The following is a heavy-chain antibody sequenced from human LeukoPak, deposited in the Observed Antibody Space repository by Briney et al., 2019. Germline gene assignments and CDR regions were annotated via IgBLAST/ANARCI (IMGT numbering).Heavy chain of an antibody. D-gene: IGHD4-17*01. CDR1: GFTFSSYS. CDR3: ASRWAGDGLAFDI. Sequence: GGSLILSCAASGFTFSSYSMNWVRQAPGKGLEWVSSISSSSSYIYYADSVKGRFTISRDNAKNSLYLQMNSLRAEDTAAYYCASRWAGDGLAFDIWGQGTMVTVSS. CDR2: ISSSSSYI. J-gene: IGHJ3*02. V-gene: IGHV3-21*01.